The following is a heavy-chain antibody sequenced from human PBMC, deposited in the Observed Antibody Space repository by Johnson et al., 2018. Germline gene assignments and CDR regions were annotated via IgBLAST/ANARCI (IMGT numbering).Heavy chain of an antibody. D-gene: IGHD6-6*01. J-gene: IGHJ3*02. CDR2: IHSDGSNT. CDR1: RFTFSYYW. Sequence: VQLQESGGGLVQPGGSLRLSCAASRFTFSYYWMHWVRQAPGKGLVWVSRIHSDGSNTNYADSVKGRFTISRDNANKMLYLQMNSLRVEDKAVFYCTRGSLGAFDIWGQGTMVTVAS. V-gene: IGHV3-74*01. CDR3: TRGSLGAFDI.